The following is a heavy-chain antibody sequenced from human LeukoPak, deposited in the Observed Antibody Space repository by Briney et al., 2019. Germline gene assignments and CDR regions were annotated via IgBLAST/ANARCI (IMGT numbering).Heavy chain of an antibody. CDR1: GGSFSGYY. D-gene: IGHD4-23*01. CDR3: ARGPLDYGGNDAFDI. J-gene: IGHJ3*02. V-gene: IGHV4-34*01. Sequence: SETLSLTCAVYGGSFSGYYWSWIRQPPGKGLEWIGEINHSGSTNYNPSLKSRVTISVDTSKNQFSLKLSSVTAADTAVYYCARGPLDYGGNDAFDIWGQGTMVTASS. CDR2: INHSGST.